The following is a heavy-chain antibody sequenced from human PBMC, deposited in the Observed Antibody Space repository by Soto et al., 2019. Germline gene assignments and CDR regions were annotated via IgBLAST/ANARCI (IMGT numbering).Heavy chain of an antibody. D-gene: IGHD3-22*01. Sequence: QVQLVQSGAEVKKPGSSVKVSCKASGGTFSSYTISWVRQAPGQGLEWMGRIIPILGIANYAQKLQGRVTITPDKSTSTAYMELSSLRSDDTAVYYCAYDYDSSGYYAHYWGQGTLVTVSS. V-gene: IGHV1-69*02. CDR1: GGTFSSYT. J-gene: IGHJ4*02. CDR2: IIPILGIA. CDR3: AYDYDSSGYYAHY.